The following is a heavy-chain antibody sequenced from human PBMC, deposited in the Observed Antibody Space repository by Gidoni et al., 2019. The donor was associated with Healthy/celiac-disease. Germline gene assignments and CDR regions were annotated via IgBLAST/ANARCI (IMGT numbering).Heavy chain of an antibody. J-gene: IGHJ6*02. V-gene: IGHV3-33*01. Sequence: QVQLVESGGGVVQPGRSLRLSCAASGFTFRSYGMYWVRQAPGKVLEWVAVIWYDGSNKYYADSVKGRFTISRDNSKNTLYLQMNSLRAEDTAVYYCARALAGIAARSYYYYGMDVWGQGTTVTVSS. D-gene: IGHD6-6*01. CDR1: GFTFRSYG. CDR2: IWYDGSNK. CDR3: ARALAGIAARSYYYYGMDV.